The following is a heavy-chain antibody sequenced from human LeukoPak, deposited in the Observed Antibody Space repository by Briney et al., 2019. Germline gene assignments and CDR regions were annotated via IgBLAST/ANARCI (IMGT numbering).Heavy chain of an antibody. D-gene: IGHD4-17*01. V-gene: IGHV1-2*02. J-gene: IGHJ5*02. CDR1: RYTFNGYF. Sequence: ASVKVSCKASRYTFNGYFIHWVRQAPGQGLEWMGWINPNSGGTNYAQKFQGRVTMTRDTSLSTAYMELSSLTSDDTAMYYCASDYDDLIDLWGQGTLVTVSS. CDR2: INPNSGGT. CDR3: ASDYDDLIDL.